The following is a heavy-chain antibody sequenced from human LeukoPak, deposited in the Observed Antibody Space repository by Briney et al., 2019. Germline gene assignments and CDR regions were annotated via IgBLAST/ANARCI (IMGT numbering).Heavy chain of an antibody. D-gene: IGHD4-11*01. CDR2: INPNSGGT. V-gene: IGHV1-2*02. J-gene: IGHJ4*02. Sequence: ASVKVSCKASGYTFTGYYMHWVRQAPGQGLEWMGWINPNSGGTNYAQKFQGRVTMTRDTSISTAYMELSRLRSDDTAVYYCASDGNYVVADQVNSPWYWGQGTLVTVSS. CDR3: ASDGNYVVADQVNSPWY. CDR1: GYTFTGYY.